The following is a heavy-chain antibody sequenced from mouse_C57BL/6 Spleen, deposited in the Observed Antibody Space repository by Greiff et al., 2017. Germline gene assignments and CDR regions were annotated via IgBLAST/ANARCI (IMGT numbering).Heavy chain of an antibody. J-gene: IGHJ2*01. CDR1: GFTFSDYY. CDR2: ISNGGGST. D-gene: IGHD1-1*01. V-gene: IGHV5-12*01. CDR3: ARQGSSYIDY. Sequence: EVQRVESGGGLVQPGGSLKLSCAASGFTFSDYYMYWVRQTPEKRLEWVAYISNGGGSTYYPDTVKGRFTISRENAKNTLYLQMSRLKSEETAMYYCARQGSSYIDYWGQGTTLTVSS.